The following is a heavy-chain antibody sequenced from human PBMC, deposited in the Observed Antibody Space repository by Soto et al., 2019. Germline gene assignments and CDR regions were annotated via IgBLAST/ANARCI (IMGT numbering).Heavy chain of an antibody. CDR1: GGSISSSTSY. D-gene: IGHD4-17*01. Sequence: QLQLQESGPGLVKPSETLSLTCTVSGGSISSSTSYWGWIRQPPGKGLEWIGSINYRGSTYYNPSLQGRVTIAVDTSTNQFSLKLSSVTAADTAVYYCARLGMTTVTAYYWFDPWGQGTLVTVSS. V-gene: IGHV4-39*01. J-gene: IGHJ5*02. CDR3: ARLGMTTVTAYYWFDP. CDR2: INYRGST.